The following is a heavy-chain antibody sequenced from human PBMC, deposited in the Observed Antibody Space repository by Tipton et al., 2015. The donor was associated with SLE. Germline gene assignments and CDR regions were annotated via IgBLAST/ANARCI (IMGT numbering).Heavy chain of an antibody. J-gene: IGHJ6*02. D-gene: IGHD6-6*01. Sequence: GLVKPSETLSLTCSVSGGSISTFYWSWVRQPPGDGLEWIGYIYFIGNTDYNPSLKSRVTMSVDTSKNQFSLNLNSVTAADSAVYYCAREKSPYSTSSHFYAMDVWGQGTTVTVSS. CDR3: AREKSPYSTSSHFYAMDV. CDR2: IYFIGNT. V-gene: IGHV4-59*01. CDR1: GGSISTFY.